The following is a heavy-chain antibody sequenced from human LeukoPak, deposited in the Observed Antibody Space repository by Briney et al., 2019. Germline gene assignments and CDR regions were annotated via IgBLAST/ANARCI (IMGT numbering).Heavy chain of an antibody. D-gene: IGHD5-12*01. CDR3: ARFGYSGWNLEY. J-gene: IGHJ4*02. V-gene: IGHV3-7*01. CDR2: INQGGSVK. Sequence: GGSLRLSCAASGFSFRDFWMTWVRQAPGKGLEWVANINQGGSVKYYVDSVKGRFTISRDDPKSSLYVQMNSLRDEDTAVYYCARFGYSGWNLEYWGQGTLVTVSS. CDR1: GFSFRDFW.